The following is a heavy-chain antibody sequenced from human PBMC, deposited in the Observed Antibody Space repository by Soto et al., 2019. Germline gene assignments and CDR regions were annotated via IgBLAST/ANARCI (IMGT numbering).Heavy chain of an antibody. Sequence: EVQLGESGGGLVKPGGSLRLSCAGSGFAFSSYSMNWVRQAPGKGLEWVSSMTSSSSYMYYADSVKGRFTIYRDNAKNSLYLQMNSLRGEDTAVYYCEREVTTYNWFDPWGQGTLVTVSS. CDR2: MTSSSSYM. CDR1: GFAFSSYS. J-gene: IGHJ5*02. CDR3: EREVTTYNWFDP. V-gene: IGHV3-21*01. D-gene: IGHD3-3*01.